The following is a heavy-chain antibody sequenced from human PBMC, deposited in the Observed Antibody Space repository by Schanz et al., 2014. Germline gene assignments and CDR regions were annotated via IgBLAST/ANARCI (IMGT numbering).Heavy chain of an antibody. J-gene: IGHJ4*02. D-gene: IGHD3-22*01. Sequence: VQLVESGGGLVKPGGSLRLSCAASGFTFRDYYMSWIRQAPGKGLEWVGRVRNKNNRYTTEYAASVKGRFTISRDDSKSTAFLQMNSLRAEDTAVYYCAKDPSHGDYDYYFDYWGQGTLVTVSS. V-gene: IGHV3-72*01. CDR1: GFTFRDYY. CDR3: AKDPSHGDYDYYFDY. CDR2: VRNKNNRYTT.